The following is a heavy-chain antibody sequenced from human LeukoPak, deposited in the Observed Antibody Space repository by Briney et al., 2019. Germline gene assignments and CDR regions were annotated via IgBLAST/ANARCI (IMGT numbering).Heavy chain of an antibody. CDR1: GFTFSDYG. CDR3: ARGYYYRTTGYRGIDY. V-gene: IGHV3-33*01. D-gene: IGHD3-22*01. Sequence: GGSLRLSCAASGFTFSDYGMHWVRQAPGKGLEWVALIWYDGGNKYYADSVKGRYTISRDNSKNTLYLQMSSLRTEDTAVYYCARGYYYRTTGYRGIDYWGQGTLVTVSS. CDR2: IWYDGGNK. J-gene: IGHJ4*02.